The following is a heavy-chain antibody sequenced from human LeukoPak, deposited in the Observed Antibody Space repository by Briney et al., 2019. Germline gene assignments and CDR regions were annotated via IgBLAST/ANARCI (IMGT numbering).Heavy chain of an antibody. Sequence: GGSLRLSCAASGFTFSSYAMSWVRQAPGKGLEWVSAISGSGGSTYYADSVKGRFTISEDNSKNTLYLQMNSLRAGDTAVYYCAKDRDEMVATVISLLWHYWGQGTLVTVSS. D-gene: IGHD5-12*01. J-gene: IGHJ4*02. CDR3: AKDRDEMVATVISLLWHY. CDR1: GFTFSSYA. V-gene: IGHV3-23*01. CDR2: ISGSGGST.